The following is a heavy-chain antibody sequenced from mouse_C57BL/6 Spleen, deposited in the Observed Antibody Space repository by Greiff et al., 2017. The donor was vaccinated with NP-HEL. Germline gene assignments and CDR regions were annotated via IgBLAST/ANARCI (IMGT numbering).Heavy chain of an antibody. CDR1: GYTFTSYD. CDR2: IYPRDGST. CDR3: ARGAYYYGSSYWYFEG. J-gene: IGHJ1*03. D-gene: IGHD1-1*01. Sequence: QVQLQQSGPELVKPGASVKLSCKASGYTFTSYDINWVKQRPGQGLEWIGWIYPRDGSTTYNEKFKGKATLTVDTSSSTAYMELHSLTSEDSAVYFCARGAYYYGSSYWYFEGWGTGTTVTVSS. V-gene: IGHV1-85*01.